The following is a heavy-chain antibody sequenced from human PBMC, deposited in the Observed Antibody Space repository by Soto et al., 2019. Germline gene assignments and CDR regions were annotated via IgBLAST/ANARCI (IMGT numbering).Heavy chain of an antibody. V-gene: IGHV4-39*01. Sequence: QLQLQESAPGLVKPSETLSLTCSVSGASINSDKYYWGWIRQPPGKGLEWIGSIHFRGNTYYNPSLRPRVTISLDKSKSQYSLKLNSVTAADSAVYFCARLEALATVSCYFDFWGQGALVTVSS. CDR3: ARLEALATVSCYFDF. D-gene: IGHD1-1*01. CDR1: GASINSDKYY. CDR2: IHFRGNT. J-gene: IGHJ4*02.